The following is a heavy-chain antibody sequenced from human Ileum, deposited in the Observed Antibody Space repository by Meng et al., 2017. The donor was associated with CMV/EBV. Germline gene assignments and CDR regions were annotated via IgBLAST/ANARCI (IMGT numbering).Heavy chain of an antibody. V-gene: IGHV4-4*02. CDR3: ARSSAAKRGLDS. CDR1: GSSVIDSDW. D-gene: IGHD6-19*01. J-gene: IGHJ4*02. CDR2: NSPGGYI. Sequence: CTVSGSSVIDSDWWSGSQQPPGEVLEWIGENSPGGYINYNSTLQGRLTISVDNSRNQFSLKLTSVSAADTAVYYCARSSAAKRGLDSWGQGTLVTVSS.